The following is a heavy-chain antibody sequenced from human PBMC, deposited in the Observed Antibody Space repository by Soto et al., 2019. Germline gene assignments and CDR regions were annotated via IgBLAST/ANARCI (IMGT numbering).Heavy chain of an antibody. V-gene: IGHV3-30*18. CDR2: ISNDGTNK. D-gene: IGHD3-3*01. CDR1: GFTFSAFG. Sequence: GGSLRLSCAASGFTFSAFGMHWVRQTPGKGLEWAAVISNDGTNKYYADSVKGRSTISRDNSKNTLYLQMDSLRPEDTAVYYCAKTVTISRLCACSGGSRGRGALIDSWGQGTLVTVSS. CDR3: AKTVTISRLCACSGGSRGRGALIDS. J-gene: IGHJ4*02.